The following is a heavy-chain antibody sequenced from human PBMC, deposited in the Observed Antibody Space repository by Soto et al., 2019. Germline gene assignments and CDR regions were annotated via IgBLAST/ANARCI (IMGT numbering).Heavy chain of an antibody. CDR1: GFSLSTRGVG. CDR2: IYWDDDK. CDR3: ARDSSGYYGMDV. Sequence: GSGPTLVNPTQTLTLTCTVSGFSLSTRGVGVGWIRQPPGKALEWLALIYWDDDKRYSPSLKSRLTLTKDTSKNQVVLTMTNVDPVDTGTYYCARDSSGYYGMDVWGQGTTVTVSS. J-gene: IGHJ6*02. V-gene: IGHV2-5*02. D-gene: IGHD6-6*01.